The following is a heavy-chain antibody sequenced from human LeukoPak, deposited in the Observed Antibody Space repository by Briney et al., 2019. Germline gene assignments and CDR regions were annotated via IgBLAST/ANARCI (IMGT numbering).Heavy chain of an antibody. J-gene: IGHJ4*02. Sequence: SGGSLRLSCAASGFTFSSYSMNWVRQAPGKGLEWVSSISSSSSYIYYADSVKGRFTISRDNAKNSLYLQMNSLRAEDTAVYYCAREETSIVGPFDYWGQGTLVTVSS. CDR2: ISSSSSYI. V-gene: IGHV3-21*01. D-gene: IGHD1-26*01. CDR3: AREETSIVGPFDY. CDR1: GFTFSSYS.